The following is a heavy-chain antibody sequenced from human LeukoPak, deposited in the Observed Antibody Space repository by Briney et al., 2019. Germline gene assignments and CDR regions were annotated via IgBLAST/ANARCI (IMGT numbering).Heavy chain of an antibody. CDR2: INTYNGNT. V-gene: IGHV1-18*01. CDR1: GYTFTSYI. CDR3: ARDRHIAAADYYYYMDV. J-gene: IGHJ6*03. D-gene: IGHD6-13*01. Sequence: ASVKVSCKASGYTFTSYIISWVRQAPGQGLEWMGWINTYNGNTDYAQRVQGRVTMTTDTSTSTAYMELRSLRSDDTAVYYCARDRHIAAADYYYYMDVWGKGTTVTVSS.